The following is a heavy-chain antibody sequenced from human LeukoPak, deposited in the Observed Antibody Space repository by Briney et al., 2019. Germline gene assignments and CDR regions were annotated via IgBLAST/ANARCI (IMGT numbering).Heavy chain of an antibody. CDR2: IYYSGST. CDR1: GGSISGSTYF. D-gene: IGHD3-3*01. V-gene: IGHV4-39*07. J-gene: IGHJ6*02. CDR3: ARGSDYDFWSGYPYYYGMDV. Sequence: SETLSLTCTVSGGSISGSTYFWGWIRQSPGKGLEWIGSIYYSGSTYYNPSLKSRVTISVDTSKNQFSLKLSSVTAADTAVYYCARGSDYDFWSGYPYYYGMDVWGQGTTVTVSS.